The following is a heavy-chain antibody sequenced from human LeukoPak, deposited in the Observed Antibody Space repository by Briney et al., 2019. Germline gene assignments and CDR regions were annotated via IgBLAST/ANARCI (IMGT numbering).Heavy chain of an antibody. D-gene: IGHD5-12*01. CDR3: ARVVVATITGGYYFDY. V-gene: IGHV4-31*03. Sequence: SETLSLTCTVSGGSISSGGYYWSWIRQHPGKGLEWIGYIYYSGSTYYNPSLKSRVTISVDTSKNQFSLKLSSVTAADTAVYYCARVVVATITGGYYFDYWGQGTLVTVSS. CDR1: GGSISSGGYY. CDR2: IYYSGST. J-gene: IGHJ4*02.